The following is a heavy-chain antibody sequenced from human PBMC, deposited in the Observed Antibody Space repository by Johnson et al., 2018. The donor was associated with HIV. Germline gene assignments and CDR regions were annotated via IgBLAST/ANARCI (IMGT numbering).Heavy chain of an antibody. Sequence: MQLVESGGGLVQPGGSLRLSCAASGFTFSTYWMSWVRQAPGKGLEWVANIKQDGSEKYYVDSVKGRFTISRDNAKNSLYLQMNSLRPEDTAVYYCARDRAIVVAYDAFDIWGQGTMVTVSS. J-gene: IGHJ3*02. V-gene: IGHV3-7*01. CDR1: GFTFSTYW. CDR3: ARDRAIVVAYDAFDI. D-gene: IGHD3-22*01. CDR2: IKQDGSEK.